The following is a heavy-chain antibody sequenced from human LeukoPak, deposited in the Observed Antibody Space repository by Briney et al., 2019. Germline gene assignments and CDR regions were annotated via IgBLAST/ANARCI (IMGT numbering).Heavy chain of an antibody. CDR2: ISSSSSTI. CDR3: ASKTESGY. Sequence: PGGSLRLSCAASGFTFSIYSMNWVRQAPGKGLESVSYISSSSSTIYYADSVKGRFTISRDNAKNSLYLQMNSLRAEDTAVYYCASKTESGYWGQGTLVTVSS. V-gene: IGHV3-48*04. CDR1: GFTFSIYS. D-gene: IGHD1-26*01. J-gene: IGHJ4*02.